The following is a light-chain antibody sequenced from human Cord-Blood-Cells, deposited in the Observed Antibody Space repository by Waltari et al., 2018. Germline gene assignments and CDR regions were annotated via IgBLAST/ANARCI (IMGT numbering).Light chain of an antibody. CDR1: SLRSYY. CDR3: NSRDSSGNFYV. J-gene: IGLJ1*01. Sequence: SSELTQDPAVSVALGQTVRITCQGDSLRSYYASWYQQKPGQAPVLVIYGKNNRPSWIPDRFSGSSSGNTASLTITGAQAEDEADYYCNSRDSSGNFYVFGTGTKVTVL. V-gene: IGLV3-19*01. CDR2: GKN.